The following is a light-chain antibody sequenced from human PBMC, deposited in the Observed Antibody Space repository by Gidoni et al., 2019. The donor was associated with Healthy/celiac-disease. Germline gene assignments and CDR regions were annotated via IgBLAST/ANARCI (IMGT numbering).Light chain of an antibody. J-gene: IGKJ1*01. Sequence: IQMTTSPSSLSAPVGDRFTITCRASKSICSYLNWYQQKPGKAPKLLIYAASSLKSGVPSRFSGSGSGTDFTLTISSLQPEDLATYYCQQSYSTPLTFGQGTKVEIK. CDR3: QQSYSTPLT. CDR1: KSICSY. V-gene: IGKV1-39*01. CDR2: AAS.